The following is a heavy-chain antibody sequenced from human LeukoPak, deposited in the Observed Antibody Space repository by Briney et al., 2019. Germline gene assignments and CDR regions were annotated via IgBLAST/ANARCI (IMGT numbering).Heavy chain of an antibody. CDR1: GFTFSSYA. Sequence: GGSLRLSCAASGFTFSSYAMSWVRQAPGKGLEWVSAISGSGGSTYYADSVKGRFTISRDNSKNSLYLQMNSLRAEDTAVYYCARDGRVVPAAMDVWGQGTTVTVSS. CDR3: ARDGRVVPAAMDV. D-gene: IGHD2-2*01. CDR2: ISGSGGST. J-gene: IGHJ6*02. V-gene: IGHV3-23*01.